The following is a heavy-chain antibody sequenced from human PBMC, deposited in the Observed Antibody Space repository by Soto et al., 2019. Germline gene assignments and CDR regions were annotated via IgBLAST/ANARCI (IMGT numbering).Heavy chain of an antibody. D-gene: IGHD4-17*01. CDR2: INHSGST. J-gene: IGHJ4*02. CDR3: ARADYGCNSEGFEY. V-gene: IGHV4-34*01. Sequence: QVQLQQWGAGLLKPSETLSLTCAVYGGSFSGYYWSWIRQPPGKGLEWIGEINHSGSTNYNPSLKSRVTISVDTSKTQFSLKLSSVTAADTAVYYCARADYGCNSEGFEYWGQGTLVTVSS. CDR1: GGSFSGYY.